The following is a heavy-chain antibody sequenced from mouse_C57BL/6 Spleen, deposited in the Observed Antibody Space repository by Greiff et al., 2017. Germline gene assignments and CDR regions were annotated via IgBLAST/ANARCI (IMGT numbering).Heavy chain of an antibody. CDR2: ISNLAYSI. CDR3: ARREQLGAMDY. J-gene: IGHJ4*01. Sequence: EVQGVESGGGLVQPGGSLKLSCAASGFTISDYGMAWVRQAPRKGPEWVAFISNLAYSIYYADTVTGRFTISRENAKNTLYLQMSSLTSEDTAMYYCARREQLGAMDYWGQGTSVTVSS. D-gene: IGHD3-3*01. V-gene: IGHV5-15*04. CDR1: GFTISDYG.